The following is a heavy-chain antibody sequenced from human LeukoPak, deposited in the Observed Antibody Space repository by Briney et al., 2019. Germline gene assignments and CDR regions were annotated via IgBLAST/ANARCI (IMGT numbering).Heavy chain of an antibody. CDR3: ARDPAVAGTDNYFDY. J-gene: IGHJ4*02. V-gene: IGHV3-33*01. CDR1: GFTFSSYG. CDR2: IWYDGSNK. Sequence: GGSLRLSCAASGFTFSSYGMHWVRQAPGKGLEWVAVIWYDGSNKYYADSVKGRFTISRDNSKNTLYLQMNSLRAEDTAVYYCARDPAVAGTDNYFDYWGQGTLVTVSS. D-gene: IGHD6-19*01.